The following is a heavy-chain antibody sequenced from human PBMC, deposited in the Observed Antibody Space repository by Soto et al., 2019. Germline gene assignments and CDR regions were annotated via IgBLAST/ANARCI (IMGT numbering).Heavy chain of an antibody. J-gene: IGHJ6*02. V-gene: IGHV4-30-4*01. CDR2: IYYSGST. CDR1: GGSITSGDYY. Sequence: SETLSLTCTVSGGSITSGDYYWSWIRQPPGKGLEWIGYIYYSGSTYFNPSLKRRVTISVDTSKNQFSLKLTSVTAADTAVYYCARGGQLLDYYYYGMDVWGQGTTVTVSS. CDR3: ARGGQLLDYYYYGMDV. D-gene: IGHD2-2*01.